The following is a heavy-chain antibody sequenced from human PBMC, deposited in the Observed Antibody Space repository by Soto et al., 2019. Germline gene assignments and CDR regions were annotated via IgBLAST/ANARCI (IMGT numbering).Heavy chain of an antibody. Sequence: SVKVSCKASGGTFSSYAISWVRQAPGQGLEWMGGIIPIFGTANYAQKFQGRVTITADESTSTAYMELSSLRSEDTAVYYCARDSRFLEEGYYYYGMNVWGQGTTVTVSS. V-gene: IGHV1-69*13. D-gene: IGHD3-3*01. J-gene: IGHJ6*02. CDR1: GGTFSSYA. CDR3: ARDSRFLEEGYYYYGMNV. CDR2: IIPIFGTA.